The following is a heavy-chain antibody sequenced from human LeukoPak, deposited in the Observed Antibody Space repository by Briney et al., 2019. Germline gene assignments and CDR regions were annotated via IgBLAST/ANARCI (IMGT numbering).Heavy chain of an antibody. CDR1: GFTFSNYG. Sequence: GGSLRLSCAVSGFTFSNYGMHWVRQAPGKGLEWLAAIFYDGSNKYYADTVKGRFTISRDNSKNTLYLQVNSLRAEDTAVYYCARDQALYFSYGDYWGQGTLVTVSS. D-gene: IGHD2/OR15-2a*01. V-gene: IGHV3-33*01. CDR3: ARDQALYFSYGDY. CDR2: IFYDGSNK. J-gene: IGHJ4*02.